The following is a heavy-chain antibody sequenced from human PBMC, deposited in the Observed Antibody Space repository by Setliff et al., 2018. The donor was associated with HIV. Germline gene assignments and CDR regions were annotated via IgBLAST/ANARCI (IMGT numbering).Heavy chain of an antibody. CDR3: AREFVALGNHFDK. CDR1: GFTFSTSE. Sequence: QPGGSLRLSCAAAGFTFSTSEMNWVRQAPGKGLEWISYISSTGAIIYYADSVRGRFTISRDNAKNSVYLQMNSLRADDTALYYCAREFVALGNHFDKWGQGTQVTVSS. CDR2: ISSTGAII. J-gene: IGHJ4*02. V-gene: IGHV3-48*03.